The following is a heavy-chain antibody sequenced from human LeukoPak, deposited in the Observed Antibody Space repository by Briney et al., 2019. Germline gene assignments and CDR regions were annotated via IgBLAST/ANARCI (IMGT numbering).Heavy chain of an antibody. J-gene: IGHJ6*02. CDR1: GGSISSYY. V-gene: IGHV4-59*01. CDR3: ARERAVSSSWYGRQPYYYYGMDV. D-gene: IGHD6-13*01. CDR2: IYYSGST. Sequence: PSETLSLTCTISGGSISSYYWSWIRQPPGKGLEWIGYIYYSGSTNYNPSLKSRVTISVDTSKNQFSLKLSSVTAADTAVYYCARERAVSSSWYGRQPYYYYGMDVWGQGTTVTVSS.